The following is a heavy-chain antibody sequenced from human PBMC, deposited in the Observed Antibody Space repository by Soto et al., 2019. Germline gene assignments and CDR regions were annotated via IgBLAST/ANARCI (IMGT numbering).Heavy chain of an antibody. CDR2: IYPGDSDT. J-gene: IGHJ6*03. CDR3: ARRDYYYMDV. Sequence: GESLKISCKGSGYTFTNYWIGWVRQMPGKGLEWMGIIYPGDSDTRYSPSFQGQVTISADKSISTAYLQWNSLKASDTAIYYCARRDYYYMDVWGKGTTVTVSS. CDR1: GYTFTNYW. V-gene: IGHV5-51*01.